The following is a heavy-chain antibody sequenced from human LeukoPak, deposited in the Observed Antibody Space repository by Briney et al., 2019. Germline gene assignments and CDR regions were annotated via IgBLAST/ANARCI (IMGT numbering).Heavy chain of an antibody. Sequence: GGSLRLSCAASGFTFSSYAMSWVRQAPGKGLEWVSAISGSGGSTYYADSVKGRFTISRDNSKNTLYLQMNSLRAEDTAVYYCAKSAIVVVPAAIVSHFALGYWGQGTLVTVSS. CDR2: ISGSGGST. CDR1: GFTFSSYA. CDR3: AKSAIVVVPAAIVSHFALGY. V-gene: IGHV3-23*01. J-gene: IGHJ4*02. D-gene: IGHD2-2*02.